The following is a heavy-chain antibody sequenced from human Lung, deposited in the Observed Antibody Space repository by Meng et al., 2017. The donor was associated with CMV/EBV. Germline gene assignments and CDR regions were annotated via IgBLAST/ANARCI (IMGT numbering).Heavy chain of an antibody. CDR1: GDSITNHNW. CDR3: LRRSGGSV. Sequence: QVQVREAGPALVKPTETLSLTGAVSGDSITNHNWWAWVRQPPGKGLEWVGEIPHRGSSAYNPSLKSRVSMSIDKSKNQFSLKLTSVTAADTAVYHCLRRSGGSVWGQGTLVTVSS. CDR2: IPHRGSS. V-gene: IGHV4-4*02. J-gene: IGHJ1*01. D-gene: IGHD3-10*01.